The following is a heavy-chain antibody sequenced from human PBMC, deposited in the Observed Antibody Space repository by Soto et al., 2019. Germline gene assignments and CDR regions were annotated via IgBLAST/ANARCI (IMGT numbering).Heavy chain of an antibody. Sequence: SVKVSCKASGGTFSSYAISWVRQAPGQGLEWMGGIIPIFGTANYAQKFQGRVTITADESTSTAYMELSSLRSEDTAVYYCASLVAVAGNYYYVMDVWGQGTTVTVSS. CDR2: IIPIFGTA. D-gene: IGHD6-19*01. J-gene: IGHJ6*02. CDR1: GGTFSSYA. CDR3: ASLVAVAGNYYYVMDV. V-gene: IGHV1-69*13.